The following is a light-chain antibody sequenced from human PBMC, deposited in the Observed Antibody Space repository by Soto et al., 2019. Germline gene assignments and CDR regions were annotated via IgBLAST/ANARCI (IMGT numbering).Light chain of an antibody. J-gene: IGKJ3*01. V-gene: IGKV3-20*01. CDR1: QTISDNH. CDR2: GAS. CDR3: QQYGSSPEIS. Sequence: DIVLTQSPGTLSLYPGERATLSCRASQTISDNHLAWYQQKPGQSPRLLISGASVRAPGVPDRFSGSGSETDFTLTISRLEPEDCVFYYCQQYGSSPEISFGPGTKLDIK.